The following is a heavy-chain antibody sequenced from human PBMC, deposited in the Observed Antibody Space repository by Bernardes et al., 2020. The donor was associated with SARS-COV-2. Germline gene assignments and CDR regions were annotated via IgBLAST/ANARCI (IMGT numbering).Heavy chain of an antibody. V-gene: IGHV4-59*01. J-gene: IGHJ4*02. CDR2: IYYSGST. Sequence: SETLSLTCTVSGGSISSYYWSWIRQPPGKGLEWIGYIYYSGSTNYNPSLKSRVTISVDTSKNQFSLKLSSVTAADTAVYYCARRIDFWSGFDYWGQGTLVTVSS. CDR3: ARRIDFWSGFDY. D-gene: IGHD3-3*01. CDR1: GGSISSYY.